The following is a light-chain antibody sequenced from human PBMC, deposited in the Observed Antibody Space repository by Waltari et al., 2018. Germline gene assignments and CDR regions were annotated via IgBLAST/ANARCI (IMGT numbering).Light chain of an antibody. CDR2: HNN. Sequence: QSVLTQPPSVSGAPGQRVTISCTGSSSNIGAGYDVHWYQQLPGTAPKLLSSHNNNRPPVVPGRFSGAKSGTSASLAITGLQAEDEADYYCQSYDGSLGGAVFGGGTQLTVL. CDR1: SSNIGAGYD. J-gene: IGLJ7*01. V-gene: IGLV1-40*01. CDR3: QSYDGSLGGAV.